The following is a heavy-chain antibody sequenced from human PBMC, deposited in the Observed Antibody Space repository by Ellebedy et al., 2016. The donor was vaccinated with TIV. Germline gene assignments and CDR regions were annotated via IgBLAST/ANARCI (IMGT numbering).Heavy chain of an antibody. CDR2: ISGSGGST. V-gene: IGHV3-23*01. Sequence: GESLKISXAASGFTFSSYAMSWVRQAPGKGLEWVSAISGSGGSTYYADSVKGRFTISRGNSKNTLYLQMNSLRAEDTAVYYCAKDPKPGGAARPGYFDYWGQGTLVTVSS. J-gene: IGHJ4*02. CDR1: GFTFSSYA. D-gene: IGHD6-6*01. CDR3: AKDPKPGGAARPGYFDY.